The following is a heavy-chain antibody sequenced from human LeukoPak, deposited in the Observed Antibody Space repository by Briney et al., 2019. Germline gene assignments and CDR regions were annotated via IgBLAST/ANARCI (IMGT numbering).Heavy chain of an antibody. J-gene: IGHJ4*02. V-gene: IGHV3-7*01. CDR1: RFTFSSYW. Sequence: PGGSLRLSCSASRFTFSSYWISWVRQAPGKGLEWVANIKQDGSEKYYVDSVKDRFTISIDNAKNSLYLQINILRAEDTAVYYLARSSVFTGFDYWGQGTLVTVSS. CDR2: IKQDGSEK. CDR3: ARSSVFTGFDY. D-gene: IGHD3-10*01.